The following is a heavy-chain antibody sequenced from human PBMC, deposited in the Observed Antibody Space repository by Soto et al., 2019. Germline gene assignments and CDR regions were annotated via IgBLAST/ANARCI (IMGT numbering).Heavy chain of an antibody. V-gene: IGHV4-31*03. J-gene: IGHJ4*02. D-gene: IGHD2-2*01. Sequence: PSETLSLTCTVSGGSISSGGYYWSWIRQHPGTGLEWIGYISYSGSTYYNPSLKSRVTISVDTSKKQFSLKLSSVTAADTAMYYCARGYCSSTSCYEFDYWGQGTLVT. CDR3: ARGYCSSTSCYEFDY. CDR2: ISYSGST. CDR1: GGSISSGGYY.